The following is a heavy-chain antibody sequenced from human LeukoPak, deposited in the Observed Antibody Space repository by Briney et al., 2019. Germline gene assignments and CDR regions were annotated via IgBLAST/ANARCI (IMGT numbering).Heavy chain of an antibody. D-gene: IGHD2-8*01. CDR3: ARQYCTNGVCLDY. V-gene: IGHV5-51*01. CDR2: IYPGDSDT. Sequence: GESLKISCKGSGYSFTSYWIAWVRQMPGKGLEWMGIIYPGDSDTRYSPSFQGQVTISADKSISTAYLQWSSLKASDTAMYYCARQYCTNGVCLDYWGQGTLVTVSS. CDR1: GYSFTSYW. J-gene: IGHJ4*02.